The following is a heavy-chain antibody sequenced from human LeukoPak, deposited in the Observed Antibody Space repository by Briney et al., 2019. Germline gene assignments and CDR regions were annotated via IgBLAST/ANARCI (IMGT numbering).Heavy chain of an antibody. CDR1: GGSFSGYY. V-gene: IGHV4-34*01. D-gene: IGHD6-13*01. J-gene: IGHJ6*03. CDR2: INHSGST. CDR3: ARRGISQGYYMDV. Sequence: SETLSLTCAVYGGSFSGYYWSWIRQPPGKGLEWIGEINHSGSTNYNPSLKSRVTISVDTSKNQFSLKLSSVTAADTAVFYCARRGISQGYYMDVWGKGTTVTISS.